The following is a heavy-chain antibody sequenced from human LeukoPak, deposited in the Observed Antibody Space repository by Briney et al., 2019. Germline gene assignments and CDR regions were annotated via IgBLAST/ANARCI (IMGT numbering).Heavy chain of an antibody. J-gene: IGHJ5*02. CDR1: GGSISSYY. D-gene: IGHD6-13*01. Sequence: KPSETLSFTCTVSGGSISSYYWSWIRQPPGKGLEWIGYISYSGSTSYNPSLKSRVTISVDTSKNQFSLKLSSVTAADTAVYYCARALRQQLVTGWFDPWSQGTLVTVSS. CDR3: ARALRQQLVTGWFDP. V-gene: IGHV4-59*08. CDR2: ISYSGST.